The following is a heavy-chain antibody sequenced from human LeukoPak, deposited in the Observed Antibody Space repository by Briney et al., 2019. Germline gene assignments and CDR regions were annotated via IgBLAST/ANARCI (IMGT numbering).Heavy chain of an antibody. J-gene: IGHJ4*02. Sequence: GSLRLSCAASGFTFSSYAMSWVRQAPGKGLEWIGEINHSGSTNYNPSLKSRVTISVDTSKNQFSLKLSSVTAADTAVYYCARGDSSGWSYWGQGTLVTVSS. CDR2: INHSGST. D-gene: IGHD6-19*01. V-gene: IGHV4-34*01. CDR3: ARGDSSGWSY. CDR1: GFTFSSYA.